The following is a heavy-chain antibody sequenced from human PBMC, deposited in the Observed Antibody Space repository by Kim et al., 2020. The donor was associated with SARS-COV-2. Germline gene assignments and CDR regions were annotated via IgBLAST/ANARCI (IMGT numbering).Heavy chain of an antibody. CDR3: ATAPYYYDSSGYYLFDY. CDR2: IIPIFGTA. CDR1: GGTFSSYA. J-gene: IGHJ4*02. D-gene: IGHD3-22*01. Sequence: SVKVSCKASGGTFSSYAISWVRQAPGQGLEWMGGIIPIFGTANYAQKFQGRVTITADESTSTAYMELSSLRSEDTAVYYCATAPYYYDSSGYYLFDYWGQGTLVTVSS. V-gene: IGHV1-69*13.